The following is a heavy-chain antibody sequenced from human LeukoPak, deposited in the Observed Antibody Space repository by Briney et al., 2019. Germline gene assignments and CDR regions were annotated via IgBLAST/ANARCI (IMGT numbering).Heavy chain of an antibody. D-gene: IGHD3-10*01. Sequence: GASVKVSCKASGYTFTGYYMHWVRQAPGQGLERMGWINPNSGGTNYAQKFQGRVTMTRDTSISTAYMELSRLRSDDTAVYYCARDGAGWFGELLWQFWYWGQGTLVTVSS. CDR2: INPNSGGT. V-gene: IGHV1-2*02. CDR3: ARDGAGWFGELLWQFWY. CDR1: GYTFTGYY. J-gene: IGHJ4*02.